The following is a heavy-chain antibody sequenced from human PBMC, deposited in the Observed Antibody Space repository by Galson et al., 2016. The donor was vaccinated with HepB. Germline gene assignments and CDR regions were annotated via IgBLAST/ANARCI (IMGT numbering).Heavy chain of an antibody. D-gene: IGHD2-2*01. Sequence: SVKVSCKASGYSFTTYGISWVRQAPGQGLEWMGWISVYNGNTRYAQKLQGRVTVTTDTSTSTAYMELRSLRSDDTAVYYCARGPSVPLSGDYWGQGTLVTVSS. CDR2: ISVYNGNT. CDR1: GYSFTTYG. CDR3: ARGPSVPLSGDY. V-gene: IGHV1-18*04. J-gene: IGHJ4*02.